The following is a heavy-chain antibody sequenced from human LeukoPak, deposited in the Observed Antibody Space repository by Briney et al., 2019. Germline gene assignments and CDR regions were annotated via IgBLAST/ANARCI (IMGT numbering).Heavy chain of an antibody. CDR1: GFTFSSYS. D-gene: IGHD6-19*01. V-gene: IGHV3-21*01. CDR3: ARDKRSSRGGWLQGNFDY. CDR2: ISSSSSYI. J-gene: IGHJ4*02. Sequence: PGGSLRLSCAASGFTFSSYSMNWVRQAPGKGLEWVSSISSSSSYIYYADSVKGRFTISRDNAKNSLYLQMNSLRAEDTAVYYCARDKRSSRGGWLQGNFDYWGQGTLVTVSS.